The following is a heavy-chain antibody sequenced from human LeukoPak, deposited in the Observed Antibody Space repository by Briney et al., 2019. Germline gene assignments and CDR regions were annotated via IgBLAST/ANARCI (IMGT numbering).Heavy chain of an antibody. CDR3: ARADPDGYTGY. V-gene: IGHV1-69*05. D-gene: IGHD5-24*01. J-gene: IGHJ4*02. CDR1: GGTFSSYA. CDR2: IIPIFGTA. Sequence: GASVKVSCKASGGTFSSYAISWVRQAPGQGLEWMGGIIPIFGTANYAQKFQGRVTITTDESTSTAYMELSSLRAEDTAVYYCARADPDGYTGYWGQGTVVPVSS.